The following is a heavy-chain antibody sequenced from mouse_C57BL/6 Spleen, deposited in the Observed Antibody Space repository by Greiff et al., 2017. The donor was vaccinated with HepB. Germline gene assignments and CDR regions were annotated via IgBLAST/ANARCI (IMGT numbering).Heavy chain of an antibody. V-gene: IGHV1-64*01. D-gene: IGHD2-5*01. CDR3: ARSPYSNYDDYAMDY. Sequence: QVQLQQPGAELVKPGASVKLSCKASGYTFTSYWMHWVKQRPGQGLEWIGKIDPNSGNTNYNEKFKSKATLTVDKSSSTAYMHLSSLTSEASAVYYCARSPYSNYDDYAMDYWGQGTSVTVSS. CDR2: IDPNSGNT. CDR1: GYTFTSYW. J-gene: IGHJ4*01.